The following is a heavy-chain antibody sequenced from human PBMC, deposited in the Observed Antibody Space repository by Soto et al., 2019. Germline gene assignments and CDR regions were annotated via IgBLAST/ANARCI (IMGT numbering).Heavy chain of an antibody. D-gene: IGHD3-3*01. CDR1: GSTFSSFA. CDR3: AKGVSSHYYDF. J-gene: IGHJ4*02. V-gene: IGHV3-23*01. Sequence: EVQLLESGGGLVQPGGSLRLSCAASGSTFSSFAMTWVRQAPGGGLEWVSSISDSGGRIYYLDSVKGRFTVSRDNSKSTLYLQMTSLSAEDTAVYYCAKGVSSHYYDFRGQGALVTVSS. CDR2: ISDSGGRI.